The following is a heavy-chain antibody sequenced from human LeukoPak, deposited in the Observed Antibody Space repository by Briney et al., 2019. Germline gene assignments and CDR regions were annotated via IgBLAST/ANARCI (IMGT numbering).Heavy chain of an antibody. CDR1: GFTVSSNY. J-gene: IGHJ4*02. CDR3: AKSVA. V-gene: IGHV3-66*01. D-gene: IGHD5/OR15-5a*01. Sequence: GGSLRLSCVVSGFTVSSNYMSWVRQAPGKGLEWVSVIFSGGSTFYTDSVKGRFTISRDNSKNTLYLQMNSLRAEDTAVYYCAKSVAWGQGTLVTVSS. CDR2: IFSGGST.